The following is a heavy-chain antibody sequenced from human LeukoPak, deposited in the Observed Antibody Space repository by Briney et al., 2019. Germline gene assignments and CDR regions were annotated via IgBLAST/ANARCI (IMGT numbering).Heavy chain of an antibody. CDR3: ATGLIRFDYGDYADY. CDR1: GGSISSSNW. CDR2: IYLSGST. Sequence: SGTLSLTCAVSGGSISSSNWWSWVRQPPGKGLEWIGEIYLSGSTNYNPSLKSRGTISVDKSKNQFSLKLSSVTAADTAVYYCATGLIRFDYGDYADYWGQGTLVTVSS. J-gene: IGHJ4*02. D-gene: IGHD4-17*01. V-gene: IGHV4-4*02.